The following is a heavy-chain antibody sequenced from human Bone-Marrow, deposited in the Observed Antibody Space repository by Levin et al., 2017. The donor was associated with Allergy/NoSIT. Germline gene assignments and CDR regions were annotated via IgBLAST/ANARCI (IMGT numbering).Heavy chain of an antibody. CDR3: AKGPGSDDFWSGYYPPDTVVDY. J-gene: IGHJ4*02. V-gene: IGHV3-23*01. CDR2: IDGSGGST. Sequence: PGGSLRLSCAASGFTFDTYALNWVRQAPGKGLEWVSIIDGSGGSTHYADSVTGRFTLSRDNSKNTVYLQMSSLRIEDTAVYYCAKGPGSDDFWSGYYPPDTVVDYWGQGTLVTVS. CDR1: GFTFDTYA. D-gene: IGHD3-3*01.